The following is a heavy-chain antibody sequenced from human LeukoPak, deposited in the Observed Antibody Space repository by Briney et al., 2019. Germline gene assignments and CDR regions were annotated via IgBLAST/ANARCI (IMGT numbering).Heavy chain of an antibody. J-gene: IGHJ6*03. CDR1: GGSISSGGYY. CDR2: IYHSGST. Sequence: SETLSLTCTVSGGSISSGGYYWSWIRQPPGKGLEWIGYIYHSGSTYYNPSLKSRVTISVDRSKNQFSLKLSSVTAADTAVYYCARVQSPGYYYYYMDVWGKGTTVTVSS. CDR3: ARVQSPGYYYYYMDV. V-gene: IGHV4-30-2*01.